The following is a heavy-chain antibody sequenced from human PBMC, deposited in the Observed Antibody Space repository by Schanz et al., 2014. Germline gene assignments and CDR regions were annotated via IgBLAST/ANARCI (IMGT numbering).Heavy chain of an antibody. CDR2: VSSDGNND. V-gene: IGHV3-30*03. Sequence: VQLVESGGGLVQPGGSLRLSCTASGFTFSSYSMNWVRQAPGKGLEWVALVSSDGNNDYYTDSVKGRFTISRDNSKNTVHLQMNSLRAEDTAVYYCLAPDYGMDVWGQGTTVTVSS. J-gene: IGHJ6*02. CDR1: GFTFSSYS. CDR3: LAPDYGMDV.